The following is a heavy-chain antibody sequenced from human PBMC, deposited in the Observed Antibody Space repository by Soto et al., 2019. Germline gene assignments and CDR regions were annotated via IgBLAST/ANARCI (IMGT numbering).Heavy chain of an antibody. Sequence: NPSETLSLTCTVSGGSINSNNYYWAWIRQPPGKGLVWIASIYYDGSTYYNPSLKSRVSISVDTSKNHFSLKLSSATAADTAVYYCAKVVVAATRHTDFDSWGQGTLVTVSS. CDR1: GGSINSNNYY. J-gene: IGHJ4*02. CDR3: AKVVVAATRHTDFDS. D-gene: IGHD2-15*01. V-gene: IGHV4-39*02. CDR2: IYYDGST.